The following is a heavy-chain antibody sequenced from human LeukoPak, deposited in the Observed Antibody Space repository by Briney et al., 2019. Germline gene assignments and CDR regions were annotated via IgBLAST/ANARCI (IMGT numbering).Heavy chain of an antibody. Sequence: SETLSLTCAVYGGSFSAYYWSWVRQPPGKGLEWIGSIYYSGSTYYSPSLKSRVTISVDTSKNQFSLKLSSVTAADTAVYYCARLPYSGSYGPEPERIDYWGQGTLVTVSS. CDR1: GGSFSAYY. V-gene: IGHV4-34*01. CDR2: IYYSGST. CDR3: ARLPYSGSYGPEPERIDY. D-gene: IGHD1-26*01. J-gene: IGHJ4*02.